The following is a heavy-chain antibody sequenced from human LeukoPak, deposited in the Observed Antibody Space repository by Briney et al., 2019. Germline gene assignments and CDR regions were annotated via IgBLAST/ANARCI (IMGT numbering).Heavy chain of an antibody. CDR2: ISASGGTT. Sequence: PGGSLRLSCAASGFTFSSYGISWVRQAPGKGLEWVSAISASGGTTYYADSVKGHFTISRDNSKNTLYLQMNSLRAEDTAVYYCAKHRQIVVVVAATGSTDYWGQGTLVTVSS. CDR3: AKHRQIVVVVAATGSTDY. D-gene: IGHD2-15*01. V-gene: IGHV3-23*01. CDR1: GFTFSSYG. J-gene: IGHJ4*02.